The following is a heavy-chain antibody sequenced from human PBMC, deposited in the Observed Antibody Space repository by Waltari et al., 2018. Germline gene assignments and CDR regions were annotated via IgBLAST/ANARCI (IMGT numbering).Heavy chain of an antibody. CDR2: IDTSGST. CDR3: ARGSRFLKWPNYYYMDV. CDR1: GGSISSYY. J-gene: IGHJ6*03. V-gene: IGHV4-4*07. D-gene: IGHD3-3*01. Sequence: QVQLQESGPGLVKPSETLSLTCTVSGGSISSYYWSWIRQPAGKGLEWIGRIDTSGSTNYNPSLKSRVTMSVDTSKNQFSLKLSSVTAADTAVYYCARGSRFLKWPNYYYMDVWGKGTTVTVSS.